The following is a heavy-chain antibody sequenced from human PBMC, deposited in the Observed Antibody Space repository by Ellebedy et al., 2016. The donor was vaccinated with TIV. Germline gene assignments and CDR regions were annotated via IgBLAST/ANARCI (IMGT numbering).Heavy chain of an antibody. V-gene: IGHV3-21*01. D-gene: IGHD3-22*01. CDR2: ISSSSSYI. CDR1: GFTFSSYS. Sequence: PGGSLRLSCAASGFTFSSYSMNWVRQAPGKGLEWVSSISSSSSYIYYADSVKGRFTISRDNAKNSLYLQMNSLRAEDTAVYYCARDPYYYDSSGYYYEADWGQGTLVTVSS. J-gene: IGHJ4*02. CDR3: ARDPYYYDSSGYYYEAD.